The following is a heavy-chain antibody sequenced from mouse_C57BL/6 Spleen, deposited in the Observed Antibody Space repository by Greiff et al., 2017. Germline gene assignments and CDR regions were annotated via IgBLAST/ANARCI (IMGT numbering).Heavy chain of an antibody. J-gene: IGHJ3*01. D-gene: IGHD2-2*01. CDR1: GFTFSDYY. Sequence: EVHLVESEGGLVQPGSSMKLSCTASGFTFSDYYMAWVRQVPEKGLEWVANINYDGSSTYYLDSLKSRFIISRDNAKNILYLQMSSLKSEDTATYYCARDRGPYGYDDWFAYWGQGTLVTVSA. V-gene: IGHV5-16*01. CDR3: ARDRGPYGYDDWFAY. CDR2: INYDGSST.